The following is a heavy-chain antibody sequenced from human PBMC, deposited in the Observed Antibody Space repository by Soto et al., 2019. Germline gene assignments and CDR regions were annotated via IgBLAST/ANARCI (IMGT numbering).Heavy chain of an antibody. CDR1: GDSISSGGYS. V-gene: IGHV4-30-2*01. CDR3: ARSYYDSTGFAVDP. D-gene: IGHD3-22*01. J-gene: IGHJ5*02. Sequence: PSETLSLTCTVSGDSISSGGYSWSWIRQPPGKGLEWIGYIYHSGSFNYNPSLTSRATISVETSKNQFSMKLTSVTASDTAVYYCARSYYDSTGFAVDPWGQGTLVTVSS. CDR2: IYHSGSF.